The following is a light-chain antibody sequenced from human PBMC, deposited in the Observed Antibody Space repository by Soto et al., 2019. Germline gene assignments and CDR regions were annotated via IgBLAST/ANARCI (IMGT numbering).Light chain of an antibody. Sequence: QSVLTQPASVSGSPGQSITISCTGTSSDVGAYNYVSWYHQYPGKAPKLMIYEVSNRPSGVSNRFSGSKSGNTASLTISGLQAEDEADYYCSSYTSSSTLVYVFGTGTKLTVL. CDR1: SSDVGAYNY. V-gene: IGLV2-14*01. J-gene: IGLJ1*01. CDR2: EVS. CDR3: SSYTSSSTLVYV.